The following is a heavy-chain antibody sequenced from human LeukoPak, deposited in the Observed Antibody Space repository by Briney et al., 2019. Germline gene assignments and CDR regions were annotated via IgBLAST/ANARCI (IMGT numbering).Heavy chain of an antibody. V-gene: IGHV4-34*01. Sequence: SETLSLTCAVYGGSFSGYYWSWIRQPPGEGLEWIGEINHSGSTNYNPSLKSRVTISVDTSKNQFSLKLSSVTAADTAVYYCARALVVVVAATRLNWFDPWGQGTLVTVSS. CDR2: INHSGST. D-gene: IGHD2-15*01. CDR1: GGSFSGYY. J-gene: IGHJ5*02. CDR3: ARALVVVVAATRLNWFDP.